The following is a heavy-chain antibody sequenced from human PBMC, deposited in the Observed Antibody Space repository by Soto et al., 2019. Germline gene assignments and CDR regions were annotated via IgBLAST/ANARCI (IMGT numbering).Heavy chain of an antibody. V-gene: IGHV4-39*01. CDR3: ARHPVYATGWQIDY. J-gene: IGHJ4*02. CDR1: GGSISSNIYH. Sequence: SETLSLTCTVSGGSISSNIYHWGWIRQPPGKGLEWIGRIYNSGRTYYNASLKSRVSISIDTSKNQFSLKLTSVTAADTAVYYCARHPVYATGWQIDYWGQGALVTVS. CDR2: IYNSGRT. D-gene: IGHD2-2*01.